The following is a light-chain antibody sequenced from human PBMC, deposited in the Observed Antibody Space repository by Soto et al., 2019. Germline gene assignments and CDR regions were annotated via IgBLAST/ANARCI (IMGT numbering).Light chain of an antibody. J-gene: IGLJ1*01. CDR1: SSGIAKYNF. V-gene: IGLV2-23*03. CDR2: EGN. Sequence: SALTQPASVSGSPGQSITISCTGASSGIAKYNFVSWYQQHPDKAPKLIIYEGNKRPSGISHRFSASNSGNPASLTISGLQAEDEADYYCCSYGGSSTFEVFGTGTKVTVL. CDR3: CSYGGSSTFEV.